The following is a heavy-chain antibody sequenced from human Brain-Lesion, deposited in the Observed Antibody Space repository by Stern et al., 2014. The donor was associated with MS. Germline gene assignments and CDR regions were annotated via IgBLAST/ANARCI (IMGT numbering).Heavy chain of an antibody. V-gene: IGHV1-2*02. Sequence: QLVQSGAEVKKPGASVKVSCKTSGYIFTGYYIHWVRQAPGQGLEWMAWINPNTGGTKYAQKFQGRATMSRDTSISTAYVELSSLTSDDTAVYYCERDQRGITIFGVVTDYYYLGMDVWGQGTTVTVSS. CDR1: GYIFTGYY. CDR2: INPNTGGT. D-gene: IGHD3-3*01. CDR3: ERDQRGITIFGVVTDYYYLGMDV. J-gene: IGHJ6*02.